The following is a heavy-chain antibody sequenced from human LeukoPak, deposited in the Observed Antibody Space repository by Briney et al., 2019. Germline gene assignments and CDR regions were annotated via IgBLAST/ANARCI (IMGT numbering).Heavy chain of an antibody. CDR1: GFTFSSYA. D-gene: IGHD3-22*01. J-gene: IGHJ4*02. Sequence: GPLRLSCAASGFTFSSYAMNWVRQAPGKGLEWVSAISGSGGSTYYADSVKGRFTISRDNSKNTLYLQMNSLRAEDTALYYCAKDFRFDTSGYYVWGQGTLVTVSS. V-gene: IGHV3-23*01. CDR2: ISGSGGST. CDR3: AKDFRFDTSGYYV.